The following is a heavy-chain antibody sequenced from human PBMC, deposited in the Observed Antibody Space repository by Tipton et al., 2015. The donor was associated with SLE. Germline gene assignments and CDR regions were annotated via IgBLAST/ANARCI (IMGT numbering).Heavy chain of an antibody. Sequence: SLRLSCAASGFTFCSYAMHWVRQAPGKGLEWVAVISYDGSNKYYADSVKGRFTISRDNSKNTLYLQMNSLRAEDTAVYYCASWVYWGQGTLVTVSS. D-gene: IGHD7-27*01. CDR2: ISYDGSNK. CDR1: GFTFCSYA. J-gene: IGHJ4*02. CDR3: ASWVY. V-gene: IGHV3-30*04.